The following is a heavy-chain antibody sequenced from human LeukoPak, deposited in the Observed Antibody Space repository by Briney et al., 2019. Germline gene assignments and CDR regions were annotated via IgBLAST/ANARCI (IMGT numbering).Heavy chain of an antibody. D-gene: IGHD2-8*01. CDR1: GGSFSGYY. CDR2: TNHSGST. Sequence: SETLSLTCAVYGGSFSGYYWSWIRQPPGKGLEWIGETNHSGSTNYNPSLKSRVTISVDTSKNQFSLKLSSVTAADTAVYYCARRDRPGMLDYWGQGTLVTVSS. CDR3: ARRDRPGMLDY. J-gene: IGHJ4*02. V-gene: IGHV4-34*01.